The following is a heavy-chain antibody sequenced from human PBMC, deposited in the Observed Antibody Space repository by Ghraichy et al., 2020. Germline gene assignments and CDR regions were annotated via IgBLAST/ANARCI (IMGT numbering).Heavy chain of an antibody. CDR1: GYTFTSYY. J-gene: IGHJ6*02. V-gene: IGHV1-46*01. CDR2: INPSGGST. D-gene: IGHD2-2*01. CDR3: ARADCSSTSCYSGYYYYGMDV. Sequence: ASVKVSCKASGYTFTSYYMHWVRQAPGQGLEWMGIINPSGGSTSYAQKFQGRVTMTRDTSTSTVYMELSSLRSEDTAVYYCARADCSSTSCYSGYYYYGMDVWGQGTTVTVSS.